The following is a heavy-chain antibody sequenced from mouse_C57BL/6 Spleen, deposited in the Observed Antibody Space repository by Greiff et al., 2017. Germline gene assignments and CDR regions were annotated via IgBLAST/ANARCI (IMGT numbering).Heavy chain of an antibody. D-gene: IGHD1-1*01. CDR3: ARYYGSSYDAMDY. CDR1: GYTFTSYW. CDR2: IDPSDSYT. Sequence: QVQLQQPGAELVRPGTSVKLSCKASGYTFTSYWMHWVKQRPGQGLEWIGVIDPSDSYTNYNQTFKGKATLTVDTSSSTAYMQLSSLTSEDSAVYYCARYYGSSYDAMDYWGQGTSVTVSS. J-gene: IGHJ4*01. V-gene: IGHV1-59*01.